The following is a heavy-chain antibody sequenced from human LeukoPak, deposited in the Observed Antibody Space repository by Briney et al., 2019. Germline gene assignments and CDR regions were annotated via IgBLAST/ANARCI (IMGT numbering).Heavy chain of an antibody. V-gene: IGHV3-30-3*01. Sequence: GRSLRLSCAASGFTFSSYAMHWVRQAPGKGLEWVAVISYDGSNKYYADSVKGRFTISRDNSKNTLYLQMNSLRAEDTAVYYCARGRGRSFDYWGQGILVTVSS. CDR3: ARGRGRSFDY. J-gene: IGHJ4*02. D-gene: IGHD3-10*01. CDR2: ISYDGSNK. CDR1: GFTFSSYA.